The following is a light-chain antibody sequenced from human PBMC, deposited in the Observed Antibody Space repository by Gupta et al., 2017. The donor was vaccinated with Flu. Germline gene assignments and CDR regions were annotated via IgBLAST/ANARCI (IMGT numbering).Light chain of an antibody. CDR3: HQACRSRCN. CDR2: GAS. CDR1: RSVGSNY. Sequence: EIMLTHSPRTLCLSPGDRATLSCRTSRSVGSNYLAWYQQKPGPPPRLLIYGASSRPTAIPDRFSGSGSGTDFTLTISRLEPEDFAMYYCHQACRSRCNFGQGTKMEIK. J-gene: IGKJ2*02. V-gene: IGKV3-20*01.